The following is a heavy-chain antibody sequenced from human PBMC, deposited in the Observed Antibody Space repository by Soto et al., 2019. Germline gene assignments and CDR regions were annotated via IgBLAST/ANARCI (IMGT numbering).Heavy chain of an antibody. D-gene: IGHD3-10*01. CDR2: IYYSGST. CDR3: ARLWFGELYYFDY. J-gene: IGHJ4*02. Sequence: SETLPLTCTVSGGSISSSSYYWGWIRQPPGKGLEWIGSIYYSGSTYYNPSLKSRVTISVDTSKNQFSLKLSSVTAADTAVYYCARLWFGELYYFDYWGQGTLVTVSS. CDR1: GGSISSSSYY. V-gene: IGHV4-39*01.